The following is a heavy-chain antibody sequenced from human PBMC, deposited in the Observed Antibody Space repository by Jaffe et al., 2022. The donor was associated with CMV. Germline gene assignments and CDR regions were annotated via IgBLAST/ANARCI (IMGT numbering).Heavy chain of an antibody. CDR2: ISGSGGST. V-gene: IGHV3-23*01. D-gene: IGHD2-8*01. CDR3: AKDRMVYAAAGYYYYGMDV. CDR1: GFTFSSYA. Sequence: EVQLLESGGGLVQPGGSLRLSCAASGFTFSSYAMSWVRQAPGKGLEWVSAISGSGGSTYYADSVKGRFTISRDNSKNTLYLQMNSLRAEDTAVYYCAKDRMVYAAAGYYYYGMDVWGQGTTVTVSS. J-gene: IGHJ6*02.